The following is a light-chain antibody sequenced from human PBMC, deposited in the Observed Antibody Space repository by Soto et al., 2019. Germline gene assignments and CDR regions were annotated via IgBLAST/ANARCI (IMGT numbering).Light chain of an antibody. V-gene: IGKV3-20*01. CDR2: GAS. J-gene: IGKJ2*01. Sequence: EIVLTQSPGTLSLSPGERVTLSCRASQSVSSSYLAWYQQNPGQAPRLLIYGASSRATGIPDRFSGSGSGTDFTLTISRLEPEDFAVYYCQQYGSSPRTFGQGTKLEIK. CDR1: QSVSSSY. CDR3: QQYGSSPRT.